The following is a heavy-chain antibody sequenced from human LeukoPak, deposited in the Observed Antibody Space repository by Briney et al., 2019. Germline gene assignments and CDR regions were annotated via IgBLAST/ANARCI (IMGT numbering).Heavy chain of an antibody. J-gene: IGHJ4*02. V-gene: IGHV3-23*01. Sequence: SGGSLRLSCAASGFRFSSYAMTWVRQAPGKGLEWVSGISGSGGSTFYADSVKGRFTISRDNSENTLYLQMDSLRAEDTAVYYCAKDAREYSYGYFDYWGQGTLVTVSS. CDR3: AKDAREYSYGYFDY. CDR2: ISGSGGST. D-gene: IGHD5-18*01. CDR1: GFRFSSYA.